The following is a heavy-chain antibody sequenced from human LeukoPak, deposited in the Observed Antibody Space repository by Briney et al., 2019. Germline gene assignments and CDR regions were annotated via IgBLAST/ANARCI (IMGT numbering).Heavy chain of an antibody. D-gene: IGHD3-22*01. CDR3: ARGSLRYYYDSSGLGDY. J-gene: IGHJ4*02. Sequence: ASVKVSCKASGYTFTNYYIHWVRQAPGQGLECMGIINPSGGSTSYAQKFQGRVTMTRDTSTSTVYMELSSLRSEDTAVYYCARGSLRYYYDSSGLGDYWGQGTLVTVSS. CDR1: GYTFTNYY. V-gene: IGHV1-46*01. CDR2: INPSGGST.